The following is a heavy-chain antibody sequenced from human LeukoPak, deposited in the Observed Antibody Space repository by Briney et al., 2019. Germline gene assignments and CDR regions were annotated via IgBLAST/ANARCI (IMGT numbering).Heavy chain of an antibody. CDR1: GFTFSSYA. CDR2: ICGSGVDT. V-gene: IGHV3-23*01. D-gene: IGHD3-10*01. CDR3: AKAYYYGSGSYYKTFDY. Sequence: GGSLRLSCAASGFTFSSYAMSWVRQAAGKGLQWVSAICGSGVDTFYADSVKGRFTISRDNSKNTLYLQMDSLTAEDTAVYYCAKAYYYGSGSYYKTFDYWGQGTLVTVSS. J-gene: IGHJ4*02.